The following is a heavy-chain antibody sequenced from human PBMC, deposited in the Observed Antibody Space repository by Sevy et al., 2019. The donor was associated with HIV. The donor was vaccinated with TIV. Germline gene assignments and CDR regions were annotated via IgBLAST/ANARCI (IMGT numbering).Heavy chain of an antibody. J-gene: IGHJ5*02. CDR1: GFTFSSYW. Sequence: GGSLRLSCAASGFTFSSYWMSWVRQAPGKGLEWVANIKQDGSEKFYVDSVKGRFIISRDNAKNSLFLQMNSLRAEDTGVYYCARLQFERGDSTLWLDPGGKGTLVTVSS. CDR3: ARLQFERGDSTLWLDP. CDR2: IKQDGSEK. D-gene: IGHD2-21*02. V-gene: IGHV3-7*01.